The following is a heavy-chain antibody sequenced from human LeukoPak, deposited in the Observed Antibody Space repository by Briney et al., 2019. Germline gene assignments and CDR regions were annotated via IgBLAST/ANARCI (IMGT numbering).Heavy chain of an antibody. V-gene: IGHV3-74*01. CDR2: INSDGSST. J-gene: IGHJ4*02. Sequence: GGSLRLSCAASGFTFSSYWMHWVRQAPGKGLVWASRINSDGSSTSYADSVKGRFTISRDNAKNTLYLQMNSLRAEDTAVYYCARTSRDHYGDYVPFDYWGQGTLVTVSS. D-gene: IGHD4-17*01. CDR3: ARTSRDHYGDYVPFDY. CDR1: GFTFSSYW.